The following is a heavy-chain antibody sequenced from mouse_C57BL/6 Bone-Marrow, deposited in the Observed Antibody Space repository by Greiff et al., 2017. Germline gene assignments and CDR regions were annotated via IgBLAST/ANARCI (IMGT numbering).Heavy chain of an antibody. D-gene: IGHD2-2*01. J-gene: IGHJ2*01. V-gene: IGHV1-64*01. CDR2: IHPNSGST. Sequence: QVQLQQPGAELVKPGASVKLSCKASGYTFTSYWMHWVKQRPGQGLEWIGMIHPNSGSTNYNEKFKSKATLTVDKSSSTAYMQLSSLTSEDSAVYYCAKIYYGYLYCDYWGQGTTLTVSS. CDR3: AKIYYGYLYCDY. CDR1: GYTFTSYW.